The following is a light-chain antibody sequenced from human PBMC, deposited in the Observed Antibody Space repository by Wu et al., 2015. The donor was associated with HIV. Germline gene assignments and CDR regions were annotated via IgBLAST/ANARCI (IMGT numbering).Light chain of an antibody. CDR2: KAS. V-gene: IGKV1-5*03. Sequence: DIQMTRSPSTLSASVGDRVTITCRASQSISSWLAWYQQKPGKAPKLLIYKASYLESGVPSRFSGSGSGTEFTLTISSLQSEDFAVYYCQQYNNWPPWYSFGQGTKLEIK. CDR1: QSISSW. CDR3: QQYNNWPPWYS. J-gene: IGKJ2*03.